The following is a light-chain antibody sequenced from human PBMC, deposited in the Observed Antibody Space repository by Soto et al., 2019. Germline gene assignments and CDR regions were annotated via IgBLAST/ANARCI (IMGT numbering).Light chain of an antibody. V-gene: IGKV1-5*02. CDR2: DVS. J-gene: IGKJ1*01. CDR3: QQYDSYRT. CDR1: QNVTTW. Sequence: DLRMTQSPSTMSAPVGARVTIICRASQNVTTWLAWYQHKPGKAPKLLLYDVSNLESGVPSRFSGSGSGTEFTLTISSLQSDDFATYFCQQYDSYRTFGQGNKVDIK.